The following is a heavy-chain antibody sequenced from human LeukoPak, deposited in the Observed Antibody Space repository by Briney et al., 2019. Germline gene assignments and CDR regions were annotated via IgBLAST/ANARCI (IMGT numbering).Heavy chain of an antibody. CDR2: IYYSGST. V-gene: IGHV4-59*01. J-gene: IGHJ4*02. CDR3: ARGYLRFLEWFSPHYFDY. Sequence: SETLSLTCTVSGGSISSYYWSWIRQPPGKGLEWIGYIYYSGSTNYNPSLKSRVTISVDTSKNQFSLKLSSVTAADTAVYYCARGYLRFLEWFSPHYFDYWGQGTPVTVSS. D-gene: IGHD3-3*01. CDR1: GGSISSYY.